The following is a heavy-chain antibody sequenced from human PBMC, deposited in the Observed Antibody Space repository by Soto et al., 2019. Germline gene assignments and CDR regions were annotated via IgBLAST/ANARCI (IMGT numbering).Heavy chain of an antibody. Sequence: EVQLLESGGGLVQPGGSLRLSCAASGFTFSRYVMAWVRQAPGKGLEWVSVISGNGGGTYYADSAKGRFTISRDNSRDTLYLQMKGLRAEDTGVYYCARPDGDYLYNHIDVWGAGATITVSS. CDR3: ARPDGDYLYNHIDV. J-gene: IGHJ6*03. D-gene: IGHD4-17*01. CDR2: ISGNGGGT. CDR1: GFTFSRYV. V-gene: IGHV3-23*01.